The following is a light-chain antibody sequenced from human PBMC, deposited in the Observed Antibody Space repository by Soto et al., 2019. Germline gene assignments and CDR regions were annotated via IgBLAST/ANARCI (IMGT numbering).Light chain of an antibody. J-gene: IGLJ3*02. Sequence: QSALTQPASVSGSPGQSITISCTGTSSDVGGYNYVSWYQQHPGKAPKLMIYDVSNRPSGVSNRFSGSKSGNTASLTISGLQDEDEADYYCSAYTSRSPHWVFGGGTQLTVL. CDR3: SAYTSRSPHWV. CDR2: DVS. V-gene: IGLV2-14*01. CDR1: SSDVGGYNY.